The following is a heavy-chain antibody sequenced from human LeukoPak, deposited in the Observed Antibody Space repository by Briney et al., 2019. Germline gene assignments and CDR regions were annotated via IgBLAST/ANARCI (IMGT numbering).Heavy chain of an antibody. J-gene: IGHJ4*02. CDR1: GFTFSSYS. D-gene: IGHD6-19*01. V-gene: IGHV3-21*01. CDR2: ISSSSSYI. Sequence: GGSLRLSCAASGFTFSSYSMNWVRQAPGKGLEWDSSISSSSSYIYYADSVKGRFPISRDNAKHSLYLQLNSLRAEDTAVYYCARDHHSSGWYPFDYWGQGTLVTVSS. CDR3: ARDHHSSGWYPFDY.